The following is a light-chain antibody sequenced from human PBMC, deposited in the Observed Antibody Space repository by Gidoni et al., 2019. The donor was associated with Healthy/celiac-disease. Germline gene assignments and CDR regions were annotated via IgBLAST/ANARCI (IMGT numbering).Light chain of an antibody. Sequence: QSALTQPASVSGSPGQSIPISCTGTSIDVGGYDYVSWYQQHPGKAPKLMIYEVSNRPSGISNRFSGSKSGNTASLTISGLQAEDEADYYCSSYTSSSTVVFGGGTKLTVL. CDR2: EVS. J-gene: IGLJ2*01. CDR3: SSYTSSSTVV. CDR1: SIDVGGYDY. V-gene: IGLV2-14*01.